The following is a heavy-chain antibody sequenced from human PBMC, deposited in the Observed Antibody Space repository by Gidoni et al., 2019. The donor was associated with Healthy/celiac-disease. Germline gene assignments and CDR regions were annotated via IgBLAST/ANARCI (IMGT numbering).Heavy chain of an antibody. CDR2: IWYDGSNK. CDR1: GFTFSSYG. Sequence: QVQLVESGGGVVQPGRSLRLSWSASGFTFSSYGMHWVRQAPGKGLEWVAVIWYDGSNKYYADSVKGRFTISRDNSKNTLYLQMNSLRAEDTAVYYCARDGYSSSSGDLDYWGQGTLVTVSS. J-gene: IGHJ4*02. V-gene: IGHV3-33*01. CDR3: ARDGYSSSSGDLDY. D-gene: IGHD6-6*01.